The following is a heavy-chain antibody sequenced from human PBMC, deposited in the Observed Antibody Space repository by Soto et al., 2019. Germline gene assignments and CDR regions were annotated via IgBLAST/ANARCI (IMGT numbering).Heavy chain of an antibody. V-gene: IGHV4-59*01. CDR1: GGSISGSY. Sequence: QVQLQESGPGLVKPSETLSLTCSVSGGSISGSYWSWIRQSPGKGLEWLGYGYYTGSTNYSPPLRSRVSISVDTSKNEFSLRLSSVTAADTAVYFCARSVAVPGAHIDYWGQGTQVTVSS. D-gene: IGHD6-19*01. CDR2: GYYTGST. J-gene: IGHJ4*02. CDR3: ARSVAVPGAHIDY.